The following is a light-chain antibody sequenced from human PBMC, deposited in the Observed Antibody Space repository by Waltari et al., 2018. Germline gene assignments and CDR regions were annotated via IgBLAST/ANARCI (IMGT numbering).Light chain of an antibody. J-gene: IGLJ2*01. Sequence: QSVLTQPPSVSGAPGQRVTISCTGSSPHIGAGYDVHWYQQLPGTAPKLLIYGNSNRPSGVPDRFSGSKSGTSASLAITGLQAEDEADYYCQSYDSSLSGSRVVFGGGTKLTVL. CDR1: SPHIGAGYD. CDR2: GNS. V-gene: IGLV1-40*01. CDR3: QSYDSSLSGSRVV.